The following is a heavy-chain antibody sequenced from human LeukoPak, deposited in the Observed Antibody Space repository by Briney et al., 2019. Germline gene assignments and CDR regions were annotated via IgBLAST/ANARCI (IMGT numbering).Heavy chain of an antibody. CDR2: IRSKANSYAT. V-gene: IGHV3-73*01. CDR1: GFTFSGSA. D-gene: IGHD5-24*01. J-gene: IGHJ6*03. Sequence: PGGSLRLSCAASGFTFSGSAMHWVRQASGKGLEWVGRIRSKANSYATAYAASVKGRFTISRDDSKNTAYLQMNSLKTEDTAVYYCTKWDGYNSYYYYMDVWGKGTTDTVSS. CDR3: TKWDGYNSYYYYMDV.